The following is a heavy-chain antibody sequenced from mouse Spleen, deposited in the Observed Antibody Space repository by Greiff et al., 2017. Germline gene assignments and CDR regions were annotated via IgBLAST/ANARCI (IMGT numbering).Heavy chain of an antibody. J-gene: IGHJ4*01. CDR3: ARSRIYYGSSYAMDY. CDR2: INPSNGGT. Sequence: QVQLQQPGAELVMPGASVKLSCKASGYTFTSYWMHWVKQRPGQGLEWIGNINPSNGGTNYNEKFKSKATLTVDKSSSTAYMQLSSLTSEDSAVYYCARSRIYYGSSYAMDYWGQGTSVTVSS. V-gene: IGHV1-53*01. D-gene: IGHD1-1*01. CDR1: GYTFTSYW.